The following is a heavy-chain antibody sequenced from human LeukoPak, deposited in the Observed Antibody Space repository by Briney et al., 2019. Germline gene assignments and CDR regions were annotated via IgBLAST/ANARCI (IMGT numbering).Heavy chain of an antibody. Sequence: SETLSLTCTVSGGSINSYYWSWIRQPPGKGLEWIGYIYYSGSTNYNPSLKSRVTISVDTSKNQFSLKLSSVTAADTAVYYCARGGYSYGFDYWGQGTLVTVSS. D-gene: IGHD5-18*01. J-gene: IGHJ4*02. CDR3: ARGGYSYGFDY. CDR2: IYYSGST. CDR1: GGSINSYY. V-gene: IGHV4-59*01.